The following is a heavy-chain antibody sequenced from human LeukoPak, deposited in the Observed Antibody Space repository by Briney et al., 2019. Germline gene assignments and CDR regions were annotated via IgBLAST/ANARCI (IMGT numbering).Heavy chain of an antibody. Sequence: PGGSLRLSCAASGFTFSSYAMSWVRQAPGKGLEWVSAISGSGGSTYYADSVKGRFTISRDNSKNTLYLQMNSLRAEDTAVYYCASSTLSLYYYGSGSYYPETGDYWGQGTLVTVSS. CDR3: ASSTLSLYYYGSGSYYPETGDY. V-gene: IGHV3-23*01. CDR1: GFTFSSYA. J-gene: IGHJ4*02. D-gene: IGHD3-10*01. CDR2: ISGSGGST.